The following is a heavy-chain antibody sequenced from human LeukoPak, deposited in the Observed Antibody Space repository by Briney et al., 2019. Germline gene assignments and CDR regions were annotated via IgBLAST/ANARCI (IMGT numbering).Heavy chain of an antibody. D-gene: IGHD3-10*01. V-gene: IGHV3-9*01. Sequence: GGSLRLSCAASGFTFDDYAVHWVRQAPGKGLEWVSGISWNSGSIGYADSVKGRSTISRDNAKNSLYLQMNSLRAEDTALYYCAKEPYYYGSGSLDYWGQGTLVTVSS. J-gene: IGHJ4*02. CDR2: ISWNSGSI. CDR1: GFTFDDYA. CDR3: AKEPYYYGSGSLDY.